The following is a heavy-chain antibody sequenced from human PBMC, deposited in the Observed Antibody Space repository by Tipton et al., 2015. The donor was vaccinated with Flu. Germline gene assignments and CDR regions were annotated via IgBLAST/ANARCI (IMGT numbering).Heavy chain of an antibody. CDR3: ARHTGDSVRGVIDY. CDR1: VFTFSNYA. CDR2: ISGSGGST. J-gene: IGHJ4*02. D-gene: IGHD3-10*02. Sequence: SLRLSCAASVFTFSNYAMSWVRQAPGKGLEWVSVISGSGGSTYYADSVKGRFTISRDNSKNTLYLHMNSLRAEDTAVYYCARHTGDSVRGVIDYWGQGTLVTVSS. V-gene: IGHV3-23*01.